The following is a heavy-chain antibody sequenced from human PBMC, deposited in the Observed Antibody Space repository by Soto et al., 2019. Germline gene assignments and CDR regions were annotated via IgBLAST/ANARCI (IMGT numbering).Heavy chain of an antibody. CDR2: ISSSSSYI. D-gene: IGHD4-4*01. Sequence: PGGSLRLSCAASGFTFGGYGRNWVRQAPGKGLEWVSSISSSSSYIYYADSVKGRFTISRDNAKNTLFLQMNSLRAEDTAIYYCAKRFYSGHFYAAFDVWGQGTVVTVSS. CDR1: GFTFGGYG. J-gene: IGHJ3*01. CDR3: AKRFYSGHFYAAFDV. V-gene: IGHV3-21*04.